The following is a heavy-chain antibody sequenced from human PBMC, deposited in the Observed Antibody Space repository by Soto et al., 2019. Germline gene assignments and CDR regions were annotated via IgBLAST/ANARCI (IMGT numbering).Heavy chain of an antibody. D-gene: IGHD3-10*01. CDR3: ARDRVGYYGYYMDF. V-gene: IGHV3-23*01. J-gene: IGHJ6*03. Sequence: EVQLLESGGGLVQPGGSLRLSCAASGFTFSSYAMSWVRQAPGKGLEWVSDISGSGGSTYYADSVKGRFTISRDNSKNTLYLQMNSLRAEDTAVYYCARDRVGYYGYYMDFWGKGTPVTVSS. CDR2: ISGSGGST. CDR1: GFTFSSYA.